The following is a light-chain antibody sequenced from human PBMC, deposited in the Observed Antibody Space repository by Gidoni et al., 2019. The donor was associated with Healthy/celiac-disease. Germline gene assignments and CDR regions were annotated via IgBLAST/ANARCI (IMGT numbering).Light chain of an antibody. CDR2: AAS. Sequence: DIQMTQSPSSLSASVGDRVTITCRASQSISSYINWNQQKPGKAPKLLIYAASSLQSGVPSSFSGIGSGTDFTLTLSSLQPEDFATYYCQQSYSTPTFGQGTKLEIK. V-gene: IGKV1-39*01. CDR3: QQSYSTPT. CDR1: QSISSY. J-gene: IGKJ2*01.